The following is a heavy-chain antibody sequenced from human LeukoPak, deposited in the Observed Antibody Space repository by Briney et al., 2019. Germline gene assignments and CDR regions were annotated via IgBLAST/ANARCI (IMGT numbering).Heavy chain of an antibody. CDR2: IKSKTDGGTT. J-gene: IGHJ3*02. V-gene: IGHV3-15*01. CDR3: TTADRDDI. CDR1: GFTFSSYA. Sequence: GGSLRLSCAASGFTFSSYAMSWVRQAPGKGLEWVGRIKSKTDGGTTDYAAPVKGRFTISRDDSENTLYLQMNNLKTEDTAVFYCTTADRDDIWGQGTMVTVSS.